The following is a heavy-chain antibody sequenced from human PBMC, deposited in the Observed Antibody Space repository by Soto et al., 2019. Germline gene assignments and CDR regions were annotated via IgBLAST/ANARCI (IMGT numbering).Heavy chain of an antibody. CDR2: ISGSGGST. D-gene: IGHD2-2*01. V-gene: IGHV3-23*01. J-gene: IGHJ4*02. Sequence: EVQLLESGGGLVQPGGSLRLSCAASGFTFSSYAMSWVRQAPGKGLEWVSAISGSGGSTYYADSVKGRFTISRDNXKXTXYLQMNSLRAEDTAVYYCAKGRGYCSSTSCYVGSDYWGQGTLVTVSS. CDR1: GFTFSSYA. CDR3: AKGRGYCSSTSCYVGSDY.